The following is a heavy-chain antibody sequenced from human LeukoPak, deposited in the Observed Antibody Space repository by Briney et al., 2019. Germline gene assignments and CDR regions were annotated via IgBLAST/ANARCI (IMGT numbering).Heavy chain of an antibody. V-gene: IGHV4-59*01. CDR3: ARVLAVAGTPFDY. D-gene: IGHD6-19*01. J-gene: IGHJ4*02. Sequence: SETLSLTCTVSGGSISSYYWSCIRQPPGKGLEWIGYIYYSGSTHYNPSLKSRAAISVDTSKNHFSLKLSSVTAADTAVYYCARVLAVAGTPFDYWGQGTLVTVSS. CDR1: GGSISSYY. CDR2: IYYSGST.